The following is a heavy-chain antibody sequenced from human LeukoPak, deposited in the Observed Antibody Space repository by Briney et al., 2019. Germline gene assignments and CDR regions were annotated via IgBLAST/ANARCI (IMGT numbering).Heavy chain of an antibody. V-gene: IGHV1-46*01. CDR1: GYTFTSYY. D-gene: IGHD3-22*01. J-gene: IGHJ5*02. CDR3: AKSHYYDSSGFDL. Sequence: ASVTVSCKASGYTFTSYYMHWVRQAPGQGLEWMGIINPSGGSTGYAQKFQGRVTMTRDMSTSTVYMELSSLRSEDTAVYYCAKSHYYDSSGFDLWGQGTLVTVSS. CDR2: INPSGGST.